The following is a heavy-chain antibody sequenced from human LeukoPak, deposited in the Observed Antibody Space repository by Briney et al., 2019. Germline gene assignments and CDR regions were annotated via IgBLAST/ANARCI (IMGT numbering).Heavy chain of an antibody. CDR1: GGSVSSNSYY. J-gene: IGHJ4*02. CDR2: IDYTGSA. V-gene: IGHV4-61*01. CDR3: ARIPVAKTFDY. Sequence: SETLSLTCTVSGGSVSSNSYYWSWVRQPPGKGLEWIGFIDYTGSANYNPSLKSRVTISLDTSKNQFSVKVMSVTAADTAVYYCARIPVAKTFDYWGQGALVTVSS. D-gene: IGHD6-19*01.